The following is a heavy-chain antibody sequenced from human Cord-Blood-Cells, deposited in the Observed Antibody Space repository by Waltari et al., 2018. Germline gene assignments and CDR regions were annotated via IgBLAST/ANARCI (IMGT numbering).Heavy chain of an antibody. Sequence: QVQLVESGGGVVQPGRSLRPSCAASGFTFSSYGMHWVRQAPGKGLEWVAVISYDGINKYYADSVKGRFTISRDNSKNTRYLQMNSLRAEETAVYYCAKDGISMNAESWFDPWGQGTLVTVSS. J-gene: IGHJ5*02. V-gene: IGHV3-30*18. CDR1: GFTFSSYG. CDR3: AKDGISMNAESWFDP. D-gene: IGHD2-21*01. CDR2: ISYDGINK.